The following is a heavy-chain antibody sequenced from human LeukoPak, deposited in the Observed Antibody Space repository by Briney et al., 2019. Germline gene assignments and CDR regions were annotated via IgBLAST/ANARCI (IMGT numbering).Heavy chain of an antibody. Sequence: GGSLRLSCETSGFTFNDYWMGWVRQAPGKGLEWVANIKGDGSERYYVDSVKGRFTISRDNAKNSLHLQMNSLRAEDTAVYYCVRDRLRSSAWVFDYWGQGTLVTVSS. CDR1: GFTFNDYW. D-gene: IGHD6-25*01. V-gene: IGHV3-7*01. CDR2: IKGDGSER. J-gene: IGHJ4*02. CDR3: VRDRLRSSAWVFDY.